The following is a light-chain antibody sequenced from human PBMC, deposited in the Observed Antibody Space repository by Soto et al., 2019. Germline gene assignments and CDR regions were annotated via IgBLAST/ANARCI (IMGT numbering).Light chain of an antibody. V-gene: IGLV1-40*01. Sequence: QAVVTQPPSVSGAPGQRVTISCTGSRSNIGAGSAVHWYQHLPGSAPKLLIYGDNIRPSGVPDRFSASKSGTSASLDISGLQVEDEAVYYCQASDSGLSGSKVFGAGTKLTVL. CDR2: GDN. CDR3: QASDSGLSGSKV. J-gene: IGLJ3*02. CDR1: RSNIGAGSA.